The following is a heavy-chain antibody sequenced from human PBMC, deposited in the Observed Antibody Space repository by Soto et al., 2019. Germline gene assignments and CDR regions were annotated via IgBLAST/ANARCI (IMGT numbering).Heavy chain of an antibody. CDR2: ISSSSSYI. CDR3: ARGRITIFGVVPDY. Sequence: EVQLVESGGGLVKPGGSLRLSCAASGFTFSSYSMNWVRQAPGKGLEWVSSISSSSSYIYYADSVKGRFTISRDNAKNTLYLQMNRLRAEDTAVYYCARGRITIFGVVPDYWGQGTLVTVSP. V-gene: IGHV3-21*01. CDR1: GFTFSSYS. D-gene: IGHD3-3*01. J-gene: IGHJ4*02.